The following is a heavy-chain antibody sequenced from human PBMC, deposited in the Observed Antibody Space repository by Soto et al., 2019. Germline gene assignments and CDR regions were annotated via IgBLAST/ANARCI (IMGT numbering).Heavy chain of an antibody. CDR3: GDNGDQHADAFDI. CDR1: GYTFTGYY. CDR2: INPNSGGT. V-gene: IGHV1-2*04. J-gene: IGHJ3*02. Sequence: ASVKVSCKASGYTFTGYYMHWVRQAPGQGLEWMGWINPNSGGTNYAQKFQGWVTMTRDTTISTAFMELSRLRSDDAAWYYGGDNGDQHADAFDIWGQGTMVTVSS. D-gene: IGHD7-27*01.